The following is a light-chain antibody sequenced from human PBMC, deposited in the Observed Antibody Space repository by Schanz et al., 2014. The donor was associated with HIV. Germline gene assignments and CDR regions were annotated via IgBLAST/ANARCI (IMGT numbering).Light chain of an antibody. Sequence: QSALTQPASVSGSPGQSITISCTGTSSDVGNYNYVSWYQQLPGKVPKLMIYDVSNRASGVSNRFSGSKSGNTASLTISGLQAEDEADYYCQSYDSSLSGYVFGTGTKLTVL. CDR1: SSDVGNYNY. CDR3: QSYDSSLSGYV. CDR2: DVS. V-gene: IGLV2-14*03. J-gene: IGLJ1*01.